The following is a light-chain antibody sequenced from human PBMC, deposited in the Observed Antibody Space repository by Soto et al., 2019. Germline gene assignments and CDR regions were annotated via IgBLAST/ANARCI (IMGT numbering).Light chain of an antibody. J-gene: IGKJ2*01. Sequence: EIVMTQSPATLSVSPGERVTLSCRASQSVSSNLAWYQQKPGQAPSLLMYGASTGATGIPARFSGSGSGTEFTLTISSLQSEDFAVYYCQQYNNWPYTFGQGTKLEIK. CDR3: QQYNNWPYT. CDR1: QSVSSN. CDR2: GAS. V-gene: IGKV3-15*01.